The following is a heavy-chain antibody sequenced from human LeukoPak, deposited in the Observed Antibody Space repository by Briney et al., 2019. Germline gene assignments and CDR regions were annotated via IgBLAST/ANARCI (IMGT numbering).Heavy chain of an antibody. J-gene: IGHJ4*02. CDR3: ARVSYYASRDLDY. CDR2: ISSSSSYI. V-gene: IGHV3-21*01. CDR1: GFTFSSYE. D-gene: IGHD3-3*01. Sequence: PGGSLRLSCAASGFTFSSYEMNWVRQAPGKGLEWVSSISSSSSYIYYADSVKGRFTISRDNAKNSLYLQMNSLRAEDTAVYYCARVSYYASRDLDYWGQGTLVTVSS.